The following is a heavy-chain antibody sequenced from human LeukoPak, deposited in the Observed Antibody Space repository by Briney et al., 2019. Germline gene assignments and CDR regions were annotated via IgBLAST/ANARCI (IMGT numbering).Heavy chain of an antibody. CDR1: GDSISSYY. D-gene: IGHD6-19*01. V-gene: IGHV4-59*01. CDR3: ARGFYSGWEFSPFDY. Sequence: SETLSLTCTVSGDSISSYYWNWVRQPPGKGLEWIGYIYYSGSTNCNPSLKSRVTISIDTSKNQFSLKLRSVTAADTAVYYCARGFYSGWEFSPFDYWGQGTLVTVSS. J-gene: IGHJ4*02. CDR2: IYYSGST.